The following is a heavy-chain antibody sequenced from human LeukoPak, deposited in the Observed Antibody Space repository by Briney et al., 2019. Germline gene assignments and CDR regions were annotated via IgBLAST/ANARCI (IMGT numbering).Heavy chain of an antibody. CDR1: GYSISSGYF. Sequence: SETLSLTCTVSGYSISSGYFWDWIRQPPGKGLEWIGTIYQSGSTFYNPSVKSRVTISKDTSKNQFSLKLSSVTAADTAVYYCARDIPGGYGIAAAGIFSIWGQGTLVTVSS. V-gene: IGHV4-38-2*02. CDR3: ARDIPGGYGIAAAGIFSI. D-gene: IGHD6-13*01. J-gene: IGHJ4*02. CDR2: IYQSGST.